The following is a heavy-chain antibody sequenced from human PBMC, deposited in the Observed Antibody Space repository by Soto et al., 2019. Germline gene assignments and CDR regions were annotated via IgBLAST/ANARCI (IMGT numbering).Heavy chain of an antibody. CDR2: INHSGST. Sequence: PSETLSITCAVYGGSFSGYYWSWIRQPPGKGLGWIGEINHSGSTNYNPSLKSRVTISVDTSKNQFSLKLSSVTAADTAVYYCARGQRYSSSWYGINFIDYWVQGTLVTVS. CDR1: GGSFSGYY. CDR3: ARGQRYSSSWYGINFIDY. D-gene: IGHD6-13*01. V-gene: IGHV4-34*01. J-gene: IGHJ4*02.